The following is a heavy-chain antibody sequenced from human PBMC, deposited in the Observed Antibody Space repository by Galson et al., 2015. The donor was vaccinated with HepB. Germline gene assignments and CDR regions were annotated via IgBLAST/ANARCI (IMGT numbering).Heavy chain of an antibody. D-gene: IGHD3-22*01. CDR1: GGTFSSYS. J-gene: IGHJ4*02. CDR3: ARDYYDSNGYYAGHLDF. V-gene: IGHV1-69*04. CDR2: IIPVRGIT. Sequence: SVKVFCKASGGTFSSYSIAWVRQAPGQGLEWMGRIIPVRGITNYAQKFQGRVTITADKSTTTAYMELSSLGSDDTAVYFCARDYYDSNGYYAGHLDFWGQGTLVTVSS.